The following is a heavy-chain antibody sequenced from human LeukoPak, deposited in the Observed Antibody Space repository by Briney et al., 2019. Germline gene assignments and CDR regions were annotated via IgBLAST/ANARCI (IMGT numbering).Heavy chain of an antibody. V-gene: IGHV3-30*18. CDR1: GFTFSSYG. D-gene: IGHD2-2*01. Sequence: GGSLRLSCAASGFTFSSYGMLWVRQAPGKGLEWVAVISYDGSNKYYADSVKGRFTISRDNSKNTLYLQMNSLRAEDTAVYYCAKVQRYQLLRGYFYYWGQGTLVTVSS. J-gene: IGHJ4*02. CDR3: AKVQRYQLLRGYFYY. CDR2: ISYDGSNK.